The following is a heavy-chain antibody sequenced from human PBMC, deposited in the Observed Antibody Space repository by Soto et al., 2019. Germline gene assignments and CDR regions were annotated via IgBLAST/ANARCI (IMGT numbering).Heavy chain of an antibody. V-gene: IGHV4-30-2*01. CDR1: GDSYSISTYS. J-gene: IGHJ5*02. D-gene: IGHD6-19*01. CDR2: IYQSGVT. Sequence: SETLSLTCNMSGDSYSISTYSWSWIRQPPGQALQWIGFIYQSGVTSYNPSLASRVSISLDRSNNQCSLKLKSVTAADTAVYFCAGMPYTSGLRFDPWGPGTLVTVSS. CDR3: AGMPYTSGLRFDP.